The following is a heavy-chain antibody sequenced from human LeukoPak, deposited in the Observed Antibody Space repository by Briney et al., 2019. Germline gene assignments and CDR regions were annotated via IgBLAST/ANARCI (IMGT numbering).Heavy chain of an antibody. CDR1: GFTVSSNY. V-gene: IGHV3-66*01. CDR2: IYSGGST. J-gene: IGHJ4*02. D-gene: IGHD3-9*01. CDR3: ARLRYFDWPSAVDY. Sequence: GGSLRLSCAASGFTVSSNYMSWVRQAPGKGLEWVSVIYSGGSTYYADSVKGRFTISRDNSKNTLYLQMGSLRAEDMAVYYCARLRYFDWPSAVDYWGQGTLVTVSS.